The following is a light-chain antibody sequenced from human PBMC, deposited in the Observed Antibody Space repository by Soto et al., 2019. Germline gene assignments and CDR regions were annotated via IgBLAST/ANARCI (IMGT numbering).Light chain of an antibody. CDR3: QKYNGAPWT. V-gene: IGKV1-27*01. CDR2: AAY. CDR1: QDISNS. J-gene: IGKJ1*01. Sequence: DFQMTQSPSSLSASVGDRVTITCRASQDISNSLAWYQQKPGKVPKLLIYAAYTLQSGVPSRFSGSRSGTDFTLAISSLQPEDVATYYCQKYNGAPWTFGQGTKVEIK.